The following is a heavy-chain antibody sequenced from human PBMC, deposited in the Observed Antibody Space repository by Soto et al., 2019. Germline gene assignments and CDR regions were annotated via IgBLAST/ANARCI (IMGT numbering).Heavy chain of an antibody. D-gene: IGHD2-2*02. Sequence: GSLRLSCAASGFTFNTYGMHWVRHAPGKGLEWVAVISYDGSDKFYADSVKGRFTISRDNSKNALYLQMSSLRPEDTAIYYCAKSPNFYCSSPNCYKYYFDYWGQGT. J-gene: IGHJ4*02. CDR1: GFTFNTYG. CDR2: ISYDGSDK. CDR3: AKSPNFYCSSPNCYKYYFDY. V-gene: IGHV3-30*18.